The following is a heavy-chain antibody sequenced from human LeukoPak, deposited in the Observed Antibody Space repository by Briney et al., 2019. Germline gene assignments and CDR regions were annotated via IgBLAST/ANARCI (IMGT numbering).Heavy chain of an antibody. V-gene: IGHV3-23*01. CDR3: AKDRWRDSSSWSFDY. J-gene: IGHJ4*02. CDR2: ISGSGGST. Sequence: QPGGSLRLSCAASGFTFSSYAMSWVRQAPGKGLEWVSAISGSGGSTYYADSVKGRFTISRDNSQNTLYLQMNSLRAEDTAVYYCAKDRWRDSSSWSFDYWGQGTLVTVSS. D-gene: IGHD6-13*01. CDR1: GFTFSSYA.